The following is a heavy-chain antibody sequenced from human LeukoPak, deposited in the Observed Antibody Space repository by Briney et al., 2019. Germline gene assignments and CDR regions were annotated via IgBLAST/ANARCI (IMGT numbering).Heavy chain of an antibody. CDR3: ARRGPNWGFFDY. V-gene: IGHV3-23*01. CDR1: GFTFSNHA. CDR2: ISGSGDST. J-gene: IGHJ4*02. D-gene: IGHD7-27*01. Sequence: EGSLRLSCAASGFTFSNHAMSWVRQAPGKGLNWVSTISGSGDSTYYADSVKGRFTISGDNSKNTLYLQMNSLRAEDTAVYYCARRGPNWGFFDYWGRGTLVTVSS.